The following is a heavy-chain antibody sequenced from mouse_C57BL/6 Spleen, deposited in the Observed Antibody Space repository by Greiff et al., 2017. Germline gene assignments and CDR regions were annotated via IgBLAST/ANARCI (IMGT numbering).Heavy chain of an antibody. CDR3: AIRGTGGLDY. CDR1: GYTFTDYY. CDR2: INPNNGGT. J-gene: IGHJ2*01. Sequence: EVQLQQSGPELVKPGASVKISCKASGYTFTDYYMNWVKQSHGKSLEWIGDINPNNGGTSYNQKFKGKATLTVDKSSSTAYMDLCSLTSEDSAVYYCAIRGTGGLDYWGEGTTLTVSS. D-gene: IGHD4-1*01. V-gene: IGHV1-26*01.